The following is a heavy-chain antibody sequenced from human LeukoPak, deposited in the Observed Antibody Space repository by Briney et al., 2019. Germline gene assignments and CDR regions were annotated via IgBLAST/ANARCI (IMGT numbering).Heavy chain of an antibody. CDR3: EGITMVRGVTLDY. CDR2: INAGNGNT. Sequence: GASVKVSCKASGYTFTSYAMHWVRQAPGQRLEWMGWINAGNGNTKYSQKFQGRVTITRDTSASTAYMELSSLRSEDTAVYYCEGITMVRGVTLDYWGQGTLVTVSS. J-gene: IGHJ4*02. CDR1: GYTFTSYA. V-gene: IGHV1-3*01. D-gene: IGHD3-10*01.